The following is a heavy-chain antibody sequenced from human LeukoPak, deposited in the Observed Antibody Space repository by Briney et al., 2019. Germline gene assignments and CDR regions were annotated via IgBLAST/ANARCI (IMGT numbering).Heavy chain of an antibody. CDR1: GYTFTSYG. CDR2: ISAYNGNT. J-gene: IGHJ5*02. Sequence: ASVKVSCKASGYTFTSYGISWVRRAPGQGLEWMGWISAYNGNTNYAQKLQGRVTMTTDTSTSTAYMELRSLRSDDTAVYYCARDTSITIFGVAINWFDPWGQGTLVTVSS. D-gene: IGHD3-3*01. CDR3: ARDTSITIFGVAINWFDP. V-gene: IGHV1-18*01.